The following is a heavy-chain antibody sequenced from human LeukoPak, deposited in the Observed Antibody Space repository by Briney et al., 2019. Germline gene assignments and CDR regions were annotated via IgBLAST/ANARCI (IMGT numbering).Heavy chain of an antibody. J-gene: IGHJ3*02. CDR1: GFTFTNYA. CDR2: ISGSGGST. Sequence: GGSLRLSCAASGFTFTNYAMSWVRQTPGKGLEWVSAISGSGGSTYYADSVKGRFTISSDNSKNTLYLQMNSLRAEDTAVYYCAKGRPGAFDIWGQGTMVTVSS. CDR3: AKGRPGAFDI. V-gene: IGHV3-23*01.